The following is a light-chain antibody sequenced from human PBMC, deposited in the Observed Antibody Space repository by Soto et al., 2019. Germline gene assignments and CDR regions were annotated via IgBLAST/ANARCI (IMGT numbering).Light chain of an antibody. CDR3: QQYKNWPPLT. V-gene: IGKV3-15*01. Sequence: EIVMTQSPATLSVSPGERATLSCRASQSVSSNLAWYQQKPGQAPRLLIYGASTRATGIPARFSGSGSGTEFTLTISSLQSEDFAVYYCQQYKNWPPLTFGQGTKV. CDR1: QSVSSN. CDR2: GAS. J-gene: IGKJ1*01.